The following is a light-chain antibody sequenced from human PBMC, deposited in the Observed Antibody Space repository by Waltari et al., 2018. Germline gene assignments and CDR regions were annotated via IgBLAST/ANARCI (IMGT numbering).Light chain of an antibody. CDR1: QSVSRSY. CDR3: QQYGSSPWT. J-gene: IGKJ1*01. Sequence: EIVLTQSPGTLSLSPGERATLPCRASQSVSRSYLAWFQQKPGQAPRLLIHDTSSRATGIPDRFSGSGSGTDFTLTISRLEPEDFAVYYCQQYGSSPWTFGQGTKVEIK. V-gene: IGKV3-20*01. CDR2: DTS.